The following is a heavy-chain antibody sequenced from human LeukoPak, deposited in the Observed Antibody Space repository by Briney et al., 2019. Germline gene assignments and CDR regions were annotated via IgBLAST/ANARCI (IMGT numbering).Heavy chain of an antibody. Sequence: ASVKVSCKASGYTFTSYAINWVRQAPGQGLEYMGWIRTSTGSPTYAQGFTGRLVFSLDTSVNTAYLQISSLKAEDTAVYYCARDLDSAAFDIWGQGTMVNGSS. CDR3: ARDLDSAAFDI. V-gene: IGHV7-4-1*02. CDR1: GYTFTSYA. D-gene: IGHD2-15*01. CDR2: IRTSTGSP. J-gene: IGHJ3*02.